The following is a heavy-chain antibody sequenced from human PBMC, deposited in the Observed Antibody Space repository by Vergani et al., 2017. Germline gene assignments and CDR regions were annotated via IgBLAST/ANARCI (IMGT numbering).Heavy chain of an antibody. V-gene: IGHV4-61*02. CDR2: IYTSGST. J-gene: IGHJ6*02. CDR1: GGSISSGSYY. D-gene: IGHD2-2*01. CDR3: ARGFDIVGVPAAIDYYYGMDV. Sequence: QVQLQESGPGLVKPSQTLSLTCTVSGGSISSGSYYWSWIRQPAGKGLEWIGRIYTSGSTNYNPSLKSRVTISVDTSKNQFSLKLSSVTAADTAVYYCARGFDIVGVPAAIDYYYGMDVWGQGTTVTVSS.